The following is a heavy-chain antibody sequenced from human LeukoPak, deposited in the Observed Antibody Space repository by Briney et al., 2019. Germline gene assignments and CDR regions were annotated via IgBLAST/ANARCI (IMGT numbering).Heavy chain of an antibody. V-gene: IGHV1-69*13. Sequence: PVKVSCKASGDTFSRYGISWVRQAPGQGLEWMGGIIPLFGTANYAQKFQGRVTITADESTSTVYMELNSLRFEDTAVYYCAREWNYETNGYFFYYWGQGTLVTVSS. CDR3: AREWNYETNGYFFYY. J-gene: IGHJ4*02. CDR2: IIPLFGTA. CDR1: GDTFSRYG. D-gene: IGHD3-22*01.